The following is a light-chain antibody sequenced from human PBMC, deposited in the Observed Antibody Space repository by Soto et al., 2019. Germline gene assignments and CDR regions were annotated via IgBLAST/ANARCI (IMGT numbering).Light chain of an antibody. V-gene: IGKV3-20*01. CDR3: QQYGGSPLT. J-gene: IGKJ3*01. CDR2: DAS. CDR1: QTVSSTY. Sequence: EIVLTQSPGTLSLSPGERATLSCRASQTVSSTYLAWYQQKPGQAPRLLIYDASSRATGIPDRFSGSGSGTDFTLTISRLEPEDFAVYYCQQYGGSPLTFGPGTKVDIK.